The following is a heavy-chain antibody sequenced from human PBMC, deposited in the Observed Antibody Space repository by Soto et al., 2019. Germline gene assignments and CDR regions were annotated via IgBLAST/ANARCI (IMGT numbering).Heavy chain of an antibody. CDR1: GDSIRNRNYY. CDR2: RYDDAST. V-gene: IGHV4-39*01. J-gene: IGHJ4*02. CDR3: ARGIYFGPSGYYLDF. Sequence: QLQLQESGPGLVKPSETLSLSCSVSGDSIRNRNYYWAWIRQPPGKGLEWIVSRYDDASTFYNPSPKRRVTISIEPSKKQLSLKVTSVTAADPAVYYCARGIYFGPSGYYLDFWGQGTLVTVSS. D-gene: IGHD3-22*01.